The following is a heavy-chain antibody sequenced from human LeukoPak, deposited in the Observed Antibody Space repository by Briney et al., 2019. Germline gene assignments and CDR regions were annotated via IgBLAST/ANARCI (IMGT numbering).Heavy chain of an antibody. J-gene: IGHJ6*03. CDR3: ARVWYYGSGTNSDLYYYYYMDV. CDR1: GGSFSGHY. D-gene: IGHD3-10*01. CDR2: INHSGST. V-gene: IGHV4-34*01. Sequence: SETLSLTRAVYGGSFSGHYWSWIRQPPGKGLEWIGEINHSGSTNYNPSLKSRVTISIDTSKNQFSLKLSAVTAADTAVYYCARVWYYGSGTNSDLYYYYYMDVWGRGTTVTVSS.